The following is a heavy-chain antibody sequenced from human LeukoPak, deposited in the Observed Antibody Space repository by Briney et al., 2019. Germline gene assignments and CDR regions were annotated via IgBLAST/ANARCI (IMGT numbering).Heavy chain of an antibody. Sequence: ASVKVSCKASGYTFTSYGISWVRQAPGQGLEWMGWISAYNGNTNYAQKLQGRVTMTTDTSTSTAYMELRSLRSDDTAVYYCARVVWHCSSTSCQPPGWFDPWGQGTLVTVSS. CDR2: ISAYNGNT. CDR3: ARVVWHCSSTSCQPPGWFDP. CDR1: GYTFTSYG. D-gene: IGHD2-2*01. J-gene: IGHJ5*02. V-gene: IGHV1-18*01.